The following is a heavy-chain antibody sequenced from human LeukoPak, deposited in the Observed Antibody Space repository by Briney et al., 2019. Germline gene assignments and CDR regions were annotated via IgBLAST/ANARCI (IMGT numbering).Heavy chain of an antibody. D-gene: IGHD3-3*01. CDR2: IYYSGST. J-gene: IGHJ6*02. CDR3: ARHSYYDFWSGYYKMSYYGMDV. CDR1: GGSISSYY. Sequence: PSETLSLTCTVSGGSISSYYWSWIRQPPGKGLEWIGYIYYSGSTNYSPSLKSRVTLSVDTSKNQFSLRLSSVTAADTAVYYCARHSYYDFWSGYYKMSYYGMDVWGQGTTVTVSS. V-gene: IGHV4-59*08.